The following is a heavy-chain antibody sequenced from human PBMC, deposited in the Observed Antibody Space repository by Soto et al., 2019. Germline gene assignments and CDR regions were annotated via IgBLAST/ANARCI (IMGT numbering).Heavy chain of an antibody. V-gene: IGHV1-18*04. CDR2: ISAYNGNT. J-gene: IGHJ4*02. CDR1: GYTFTSYG. Sequence: ASVKVSCKASGYTFTSYGISWVRQAPVQGLEWMGWISAYNGNTNYAQKLQGRVTMTTDTSTSTAYMELRSLRSDDTAVYYCARADKATAWQAVDYWGQGTLVNVSS. D-gene: IGHD5-12*01. CDR3: ARADKATAWQAVDY.